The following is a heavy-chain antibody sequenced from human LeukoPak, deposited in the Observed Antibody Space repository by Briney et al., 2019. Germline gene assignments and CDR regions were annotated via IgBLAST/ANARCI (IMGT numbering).Heavy chain of an antibody. Sequence: SVKVSCKASGGTFSSYAISCVRQAPGQGLEWMGGIIPIFGTANYAQKFQGRVTITTDESTSTAYMELSSLRAEDTAVYYCARVRSGSYLGDYFDYWAQGTLVTVSS. CDR1: GGTFSSYA. CDR2: IIPIFGTA. J-gene: IGHJ4*02. D-gene: IGHD1-26*01. V-gene: IGHV1-69*05. CDR3: ARVRSGSYLGDYFDY.